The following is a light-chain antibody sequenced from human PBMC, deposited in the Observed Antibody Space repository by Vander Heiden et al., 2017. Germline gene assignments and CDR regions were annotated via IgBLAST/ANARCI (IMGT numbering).Light chain of an antibody. CDR3: QQYYSTPIT. V-gene: IGKV1-39*01. Sequence: IQLTHSPSSLSASVGDRVTITCRASQSISSYLDWYQQKPGKAPKLLIYAASSLESGVPSRFSGSGSGTDFTLTISSLQPEDFATYYCQQYYSTPITFGQGTKLEIK. CDR1: QSISSY. J-gene: IGKJ5*01. CDR2: AAS.